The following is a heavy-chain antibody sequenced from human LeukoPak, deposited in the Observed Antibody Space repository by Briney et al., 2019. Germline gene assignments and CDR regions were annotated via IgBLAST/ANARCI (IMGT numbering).Heavy chain of an antibody. CDR1: GGSISSGSYY. D-gene: IGHD6-13*01. J-gene: IGHJ5*02. CDR3: ARGGISSWNNWFDP. CDR2: IYHSGST. V-gene: IGHV4-39*07. Sequence: PSQTLSLTCTVSGGSISSGSYYWSWIRQPPGKGLEWIGSIYHSGSTYYNPSLKSRVTISVDTSKNQFSLKLSSVTAADTAVYYCARGGISSWNNWFDPWGQGTLVTVSS.